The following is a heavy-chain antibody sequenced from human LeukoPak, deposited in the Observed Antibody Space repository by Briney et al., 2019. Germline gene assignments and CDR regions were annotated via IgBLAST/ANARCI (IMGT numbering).Heavy chain of an antibody. J-gene: IGHJ4*02. CDR2: INHSGST. CDR1: GGSFSGYY. Sequence: SETLSLTCAVYGGSFSGYYWSWIRQPPGKGLEWIGEINHSGSTNYNPSLKSRVTISVDTSKNQFSLKLSSVTAADTAVYYCASVSLGYCSSTSCRSGGYWGQGTLVTVSS. CDR3: ASVSLGYCSSTSCRSGGY. V-gene: IGHV4-34*01. D-gene: IGHD2-2*01.